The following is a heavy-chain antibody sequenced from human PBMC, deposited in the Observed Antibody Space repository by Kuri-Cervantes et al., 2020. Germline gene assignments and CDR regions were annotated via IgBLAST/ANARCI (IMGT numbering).Heavy chain of an antibody. V-gene: IGHV1-3*01. CDR2: INAGNGNT. D-gene: IGHD1-26*01. CDR1: GYTFTSYA. CDR3: ARGSGSYPEYYFDY. Sequence: ASVKVSCKASGYTFTSYAMHWVRQAPGQRLEWMGWINAGNGNTKYSQKFQGRVTITRDTSASTAYMELSSLRSEDTAVYYCARGSGSYPEYYFDYWGQGTLVTVSS. J-gene: IGHJ4*02.